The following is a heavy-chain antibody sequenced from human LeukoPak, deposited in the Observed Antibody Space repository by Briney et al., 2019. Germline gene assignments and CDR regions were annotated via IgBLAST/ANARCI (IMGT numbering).Heavy chain of an antibody. CDR1: GGSFSGYY. Sequence: PSETLSLTCAVYGGSFSGYYWSWIRQPPGKGLEWIGEINHSGSTNYNPSLKSRVTISVDTSKNQFSLKLSSVTAADTAVYYCARHRPGWGPQYYDFWSGYFDAFDIWGQGTMVTVSS. CDR3: ARHRPGWGPQYYDFWSGYFDAFDI. J-gene: IGHJ3*02. D-gene: IGHD3-3*01. CDR2: INHSGST. V-gene: IGHV4-34*01.